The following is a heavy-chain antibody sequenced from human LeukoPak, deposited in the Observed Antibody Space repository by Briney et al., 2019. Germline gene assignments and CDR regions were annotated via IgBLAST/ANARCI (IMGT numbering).Heavy chain of an antibody. Sequence: ASVKVSCKASGYTFTSYYMHWVRQAPGQGLEWMGIINPSGGSTSYAQKLQGRVTMTRDTSTSTVYMELSSLRSEDTAVYYCARDLGVGALYYYYGMDVWGQGTTVTVSS. CDR3: ARDLGVGALYYYYGMDV. CDR1: GYTFTSYY. J-gene: IGHJ6*02. D-gene: IGHD1-26*01. CDR2: INPSGGST. V-gene: IGHV1-46*01.